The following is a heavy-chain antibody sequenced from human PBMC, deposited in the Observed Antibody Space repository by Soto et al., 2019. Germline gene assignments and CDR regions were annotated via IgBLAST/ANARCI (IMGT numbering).Heavy chain of an antibody. J-gene: IGHJ3*02. CDR1: GYTFTSYG. Sequence: ASVKVSCKASGYTFTSYGISWVRQAPGQGLEWMGWISAYNGNTNYAQKLQGRVTMTTDTSTSTAYMELGSLRSDDTAVYYCASDTSGYYDDAFDIWGQGTMVTVSS. V-gene: IGHV1-18*01. CDR2: ISAYNGNT. CDR3: ASDTSGYYDDAFDI. D-gene: IGHD3-22*01.